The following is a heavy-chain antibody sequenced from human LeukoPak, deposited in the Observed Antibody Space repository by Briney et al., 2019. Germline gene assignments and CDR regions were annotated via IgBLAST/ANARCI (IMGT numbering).Heavy chain of an antibody. CDR2: ISGSGGST. Sequence: GGSLRLSCAASGFTFSSYSMNWVRQAPGKGLEWVSAISGSGGSTYYADSVKGRFTISRDNSKNTLYLQMNSLRAEDTAVYYCAKDLVVTIFGVVITPTHAFDIWGQGTMVTVSS. V-gene: IGHV3-23*01. CDR3: AKDLVVTIFGVVITPTHAFDI. J-gene: IGHJ3*02. D-gene: IGHD3-3*01. CDR1: GFTFSSYS.